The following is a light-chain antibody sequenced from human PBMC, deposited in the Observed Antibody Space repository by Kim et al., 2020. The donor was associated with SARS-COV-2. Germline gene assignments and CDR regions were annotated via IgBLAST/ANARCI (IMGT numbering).Light chain of an antibody. Sequence: QSVLTQPPSASGTPGQRVTISCSGSSSNIGSNTVNWYQQLPGTAPKLLIYSNNQRPSGVPDRFSGSKSGNSASLAISGLQSEDEADYYCAAWDVSLNGWVFGGGTQLTVL. CDR3: AAWDVSLNGWV. V-gene: IGLV1-44*01. CDR2: SNN. J-gene: IGLJ3*02. CDR1: SSNIGSNT.